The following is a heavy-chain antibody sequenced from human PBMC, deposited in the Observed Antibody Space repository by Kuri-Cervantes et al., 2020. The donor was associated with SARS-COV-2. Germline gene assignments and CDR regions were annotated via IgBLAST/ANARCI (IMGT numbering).Heavy chain of an antibody. Sequence: SETLSLTCTVSGGSISSSGYYWGWIRQPPGKGLEWIGSIYYSGSTYYNPSLKSRVTISVDTPKNQFSLKLSSVTAADTAVYYCARHEYSSSWVDYRGQGTLVTVSS. CDR1: GGSISSSGYY. CDR3: ARHEYSSSWVDY. CDR2: IYYSGST. V-gene: IGHV4-39*01. J-gene: IGHJ4*02. D-gene: IGHD6-13*01.